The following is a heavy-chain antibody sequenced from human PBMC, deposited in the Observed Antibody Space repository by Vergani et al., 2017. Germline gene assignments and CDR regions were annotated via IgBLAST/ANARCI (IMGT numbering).Heavy chain of an antibody. CDR1: GGSISSGDYY. CDR3: ARQRPQYCTNGVCNSGWFDP. D-gene: IGHD2-8*01. CDR2: IYYSGST. J-gene: IGHJ5*02. Sequence: QVQLQESGPGLVKPSQTLSLTCTVSGGSISSGDYYWSWLRQHPGKGLEWIGYIYYSGSTYYNPSLKSRLTISVDTSKNQFSLKLSSVNAADTAVYYCARQRPQYCTNGVCNSGWFDPWGQGTLVTVSS. V-gene: IGHV4-31*03.